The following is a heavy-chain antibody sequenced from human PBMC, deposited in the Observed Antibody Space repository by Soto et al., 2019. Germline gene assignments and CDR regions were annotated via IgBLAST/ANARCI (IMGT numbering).Heavy chain of an antibody. CDR2: ISYDGSNK. D-gene: IGHD2-2*01. J-gene: IGHJ4*02. CDR3: ARGDCSSTSCYYFDY. V-gene: IGHV3-30-3*01. Sequence: QVQLGESGGGVVQPGRSLRLSCAASGFTFSSYAMHWVRQAPGKGLEWVAVISYDGSNKYYADSVKGRFTISRDNSKNTLYLQMNSLRAEDTAVYYCARGDCSSTSCYYFDYWGQGTLVTVSS. CDR1: GFTFSSYA.